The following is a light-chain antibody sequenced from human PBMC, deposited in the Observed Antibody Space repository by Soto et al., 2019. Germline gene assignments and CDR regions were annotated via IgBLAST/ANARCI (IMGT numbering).Light chain of an antibody. Sequence: QPVLTQSPSASASLGASVKLTCTLSSGHSTYAIAWHQQQPEKGPRYLMNLNSDGRHTKGDGLPDRFSGSSSGTERYLTISSLQSEDEADYYCQTWGTGLLVFGGGTKLTVL. V-gene: IGLV4-69*01. CDR2: LNSDGRH. CDR3: QTWGTGLLV. CDR1: SGHSTYA. J-gene: IGLJ2*01.